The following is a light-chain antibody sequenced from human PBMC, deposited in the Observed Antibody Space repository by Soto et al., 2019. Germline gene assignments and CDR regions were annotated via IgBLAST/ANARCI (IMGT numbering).Light chain of an antibody. CDR3: QQYGSSPPEIT. CDR2: GAS. CDR1: QSVSSSY. V-gene: IGKV3-20*01. J-gene: IGKJ4*01. Sequence: EIVLTQSPGTLSLSPGERATLSCRAGQSVSSSYLAWYQQKPGQAPRLLIYGASSRATGIPDRFSGSGSGTDFTLTISRLEPEDFAVYYCQQYGSSPPEITFGGGTKVEIK.